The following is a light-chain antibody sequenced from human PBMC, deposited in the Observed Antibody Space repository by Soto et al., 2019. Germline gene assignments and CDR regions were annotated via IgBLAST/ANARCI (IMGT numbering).Light chain of an antibody. V-gene: IGKV3-20*01. CDR3: QHYDGSPRT. CDR2: GVF. J-gene: IGKJ2*01. Sequence: ETVLTQSPGTVSLSPGERATLSCRTSQSVNSNYLAWYQQKPGQAPRLLIYGVFNRATGIPDRFSGSGSGTDFTLTISRLEPEDSAVYYCQHYDGSPRTFGKGTKLESK. CDR1: QSVNSNY.